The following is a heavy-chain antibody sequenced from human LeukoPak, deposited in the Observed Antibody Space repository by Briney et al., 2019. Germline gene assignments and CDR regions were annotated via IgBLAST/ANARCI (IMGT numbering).Heavy chain of an antibody. J-gene: IGHJ4*02. CDR1: GYTFTSYG. CDR2: ISAYNGNT. D-gene: IGHD3-22*01. CDR3: ARVHSSGYNQGFFDY. Sequence: GASVKVSCKASGYTFTSYGISWVRQAPGQGLEWMGWISAYNGNTNYAQKLQGRVTMTTDTSTSTAYMELRSLRSDDTAVYYCARVHSSGYNQGFFDYWGQGTLVTVSS. V-gene: IGHV1-18*01.